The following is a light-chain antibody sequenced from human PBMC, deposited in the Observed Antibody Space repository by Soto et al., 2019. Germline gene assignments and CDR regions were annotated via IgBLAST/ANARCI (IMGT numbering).Light chain of an antibody. V-gene: IGKV3-15*01. CDR3: QQRSNWPPLT. J-gene: IGKJ4*01. CDR1: QSISSN. Sequence: EIVMTQSPGTLSVSPGERATLSCRASQSISSNLAWYQQRPGQAPRLLIYGASTRATGIPARFSGSGSGTEFTLTISSLQSEDFAVYYCQQRSNWPPLTFGGGTKVDIK. CDR2: GAS.